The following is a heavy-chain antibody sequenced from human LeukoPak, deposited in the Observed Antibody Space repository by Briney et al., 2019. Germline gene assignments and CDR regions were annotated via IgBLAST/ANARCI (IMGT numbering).Heavy chain of an antibody. D-gene: IGHD3-10*01. CDR2: INHSGST. V-gene: IGHV4-34*01. J-gene: IGHJ4*02. CDR3: ARGRLWKYYFDY. Sequence: PSETLSLTCAVYGGSFCGYYSSWIRDPPGKGLERIGEINHSGSTNYNTSLKSRVTISVDTSKSQFSLKLSSVTAADTAVYYCARGRLWKYYFDYWGQGTLVTVSS. CDR1: GGSFCGYY.